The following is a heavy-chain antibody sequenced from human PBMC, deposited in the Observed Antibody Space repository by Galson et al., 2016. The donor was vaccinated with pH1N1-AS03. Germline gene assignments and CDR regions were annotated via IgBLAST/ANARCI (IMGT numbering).Heavy chain of an antibody. CDR2: MYYSGIT. CDR1: GGSITSYY. D-gene: IGHD2-15*01. Sequence: LSLTCIVSGGSITSYYWSWIRPPPGKGLEWIGYMYYSGITNYNPSLKSRVSISVDTSKNQFSLKLSSVTAADTAVYYCATLSRYSCSGGTCYSEGFDYWGQGTLVTVSS. CDR3: ATLSRYSCSGGTCYSEGFDY. J-gene: IGHJ4*02. V-gene: IGHV4-59*01.